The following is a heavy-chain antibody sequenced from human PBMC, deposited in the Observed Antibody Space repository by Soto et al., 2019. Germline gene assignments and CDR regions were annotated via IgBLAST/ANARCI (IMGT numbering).Heavy chain of an antibody. CDR1: GLTISGKKY. CDR3: ATWHEREHAYDV. Sequence: DVQLVESGGGLTQPGESPRLSCAAFGLTISGKKYVAWVRQAPGKGLEWVSALYDVDGSFYADPVKGRFTTSSDSSKTTVYLQMNDLRPDDTAVYYCATWHEREHAYDVWGQGTTVTVSS. CDR2: LYDVDGS. D-gene: IGHD1-1*01. V-gene: IGHV3-53*01. J-gene: IGHJ3*01.